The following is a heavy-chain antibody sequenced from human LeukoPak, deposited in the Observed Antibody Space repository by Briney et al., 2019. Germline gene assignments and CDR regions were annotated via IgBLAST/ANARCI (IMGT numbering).Heavy chain of an antibody. D-gene: IGHD4-17*01. CDR1: GATFSSYA. V-gene: IGHV1-69*01. Sequence: ASVKVSCKASGATFSSYAISWVRQAPGQGLEWMGGIIPIFGTANYAQKFQCRVTITADESTSTAYMELSSVRSEDTAVYYCATDTYYGDYVEYAFDIWGQGTMVTVSS. CDR3: ATDTYYGDYVEYAFDI. CDR2: IIPIFGTA. J-gene: IGHJ3*02.